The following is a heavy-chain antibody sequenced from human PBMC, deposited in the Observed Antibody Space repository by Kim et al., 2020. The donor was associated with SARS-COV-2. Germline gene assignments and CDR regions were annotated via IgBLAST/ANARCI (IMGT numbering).Heavy chain of an antibody. D-gene: IGHD3-16*01. J-gene: IGHJ4*02. Sequence: GGSLRLSCAASGFTFKNYAMAWVRQAPGKGLEWVSGITGNGGTTSYADFVKGRFTISRDNSKNTLYLQMNSLREDDTAVYYCAKRDYAEASDFYPLFDYWGQGTLVTVSS. V-gene: IGHV3-23*01. CDR1: GFTFKNYA. CDR3: AKRDYAEASDFYPLFDY. CDR2: ITGNGGTT.